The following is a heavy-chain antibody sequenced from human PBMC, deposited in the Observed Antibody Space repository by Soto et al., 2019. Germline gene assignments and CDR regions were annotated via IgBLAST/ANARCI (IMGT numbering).Heavy chain of an antibody. CDR3: ARDECTNGVCYTRSARP. D-gene: IGHD2-8*01. J-gene: IGHJ5*02. Sequence: QVQLVQSGPEVKKPGASVKVSCKASGYTFTSYGVHWVRQAPGQSLEWMGWVNAGNGKTIYSQRFQGRVSITRDTSASTAYMDWSSLRSEDTAVYYCARDECTNGVCYTRSARPWGQGTRVTVSS. CDR2: VNAGNGKT. CDR1: GYTFTSYG. V-gene: IGHV1-3*01.